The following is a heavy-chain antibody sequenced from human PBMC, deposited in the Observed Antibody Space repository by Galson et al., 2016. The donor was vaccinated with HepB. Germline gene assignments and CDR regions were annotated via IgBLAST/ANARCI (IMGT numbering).Heavy chain of an antibody. J-gene: IGHJ4*02. Sequence: SLRLSCAASGFTFRSYAMSGVRQAPGKGLEWVSGIRGSGGSTYYEDSVKGRITISRDNSKNSLSLQMISLRVEDTAVYYSAKAHYEILTVYWPYFDYWGQGALVTVSS. V-gene: IGHV3-23*01. CDR1: GFTFRSYA. CDR2: IRGSGGST. CDR3: AKAHYEILTVYWPYFDY. D-gene: IGHD3-9*01.